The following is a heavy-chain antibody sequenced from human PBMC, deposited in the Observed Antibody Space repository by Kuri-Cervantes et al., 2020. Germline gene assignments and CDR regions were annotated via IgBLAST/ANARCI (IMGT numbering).Heavy chain of an antibody. CDR2: IISILGTA. V-gene: IGHV1-69*13. CDR3: ARDETYYDDSSGYYNSYYHCEMIDF. CDR1: GGTFSSYV. Sequence: SVTVSCQDSGGTFSSYVFCWVRQAPGQGLEWMGGIISILGTANYEEKLQGSGTITADESTSTAYMELCSMRYEDKAVYYRARDETYYDDSSGYYNSYYHCEMIDFWGQGTTVTVSS. J-gene: IGHJ6*02. D-gene: IGHD3-22*01.